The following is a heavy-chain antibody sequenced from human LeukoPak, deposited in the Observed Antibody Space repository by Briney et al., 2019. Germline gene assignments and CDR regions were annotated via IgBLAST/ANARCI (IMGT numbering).Heavy chain of an antibody. CDR3: ARLLGGVAVSDSDYFDS. D-gene: IGHD6-19*01. CDR1: GFTFDDYG. V-gene: IGHV3-20*04. J-gene: IGHJ4*02. Sequence: GGSLRLSCAASGFTFDDYGMSWVRQAPGKGLEWVSGINWNGGSTGYADSVKGRFTISRDNAKNLVYLQMNSLRVEDTAVYYCARLLGGVAVSDSDYFDSWGQGTLVTVAS. CDR2: INWNGGST.